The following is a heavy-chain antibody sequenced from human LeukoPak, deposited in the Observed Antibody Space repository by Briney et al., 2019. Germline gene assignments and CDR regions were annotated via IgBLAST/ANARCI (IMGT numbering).Heavy chain of an antibody. CDR1: GGSISSGSYY. CDR3: ARRRWSSSSVIGY. D-gene: IGHD6-6*01. Sequence: SETLSLTCTVSGGSISSGSYYWSWIRQSPDGVLEWIGEINHSGSINDNPSLKSRVTMSVDTSKNQFSLRLTSLTAADTAVYYCARRRWSSSSVIGYWSRGTRVTVSS. V-gene: IGHV4-39*07. J-gene: IGHJ4*02. CDR2: INHSGSI.